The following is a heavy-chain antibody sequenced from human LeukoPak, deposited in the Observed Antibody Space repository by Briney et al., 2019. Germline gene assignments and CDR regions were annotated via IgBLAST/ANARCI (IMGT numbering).Heavy chain of an antibody. V-gene: IGHV1-69*05. J-gene: IGHJ4*02. CDR3: ASQSEGAVAGYYFDY. D-gene: IGHD6-19*01. CDR2: IIPIFGTS. CDR1: GGTFSSYA. Sequence: SVKVSCKGSGGTFSSYAISWVRQATGQGLEWMGRIIPIFGTSNYAQKFQGRVTITTDESSSTAYMELSSLRSEDTAVYYCASQSEGAVAGYYFDYWGQGTLVTVSS.